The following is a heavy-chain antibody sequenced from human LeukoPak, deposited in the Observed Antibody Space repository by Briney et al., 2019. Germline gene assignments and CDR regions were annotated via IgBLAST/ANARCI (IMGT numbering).Heavy chain of an antibody. V-gene: IGHV1-18*01. Sequence: ASVSVSCTASGYTFTSYGISWVRQAPGQGLEWMGWISAYNGNTNYAQKLQGRVTMTTDTSTSTAYMELRSLRSDDTAVYYCARDDVVVVAARAFDIWGQGTMVTVSS. CDR1: GYTFTSYG. CDR2: ISAYNGNT. J-gene: IGHJ3*02. CDR3: ARDDVVVVAARAFDI. D-gene: IGHD2-15*01.